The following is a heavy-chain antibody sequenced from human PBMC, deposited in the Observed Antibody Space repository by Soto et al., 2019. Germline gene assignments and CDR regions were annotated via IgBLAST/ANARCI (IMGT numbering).Heavy chain of an antibody. D-gene: IGHD1-26*01. CDR1: GFTFSSYA. V-gene: IGHV3-30-3*01. CDR3: ARGKAWGWELAGYFDY. J-gene: IGHJ4*02. CDR2: ISYDGSNK. Sequence: QVQLVESGGGVVQPGRSLRLSCAASGFTFSSYAMHWVRQAPGKGLEWVAVISYDGSNKYYADSVKGRFTTSRDNSKNPLYLQMNGLRAEDKAVYYCARGKAWGWELAGYFDYWGQGTLVTVSS.